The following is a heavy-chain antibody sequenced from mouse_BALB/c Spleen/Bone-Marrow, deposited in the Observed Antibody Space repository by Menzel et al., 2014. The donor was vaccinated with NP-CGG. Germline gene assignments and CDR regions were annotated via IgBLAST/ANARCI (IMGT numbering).Heavy chain of an antibody. CDR2: IYPGDGDT. V-gene: IGHV1-80*01. CDR1: GYVFSTYW. J-gene: IGHJ2*01. CDR3: ARGGISVDY. Sequence: QVHVKQSGAELVRPGSSVKISCKSSGYVFSTYWINWVKQRPGQGLEWIGQIYPGDGDTDFNGKFKDKATLTADESSNTAYMQLSSLTSEDSAVCFCARGGISVDYWGQGPTLTVSS.